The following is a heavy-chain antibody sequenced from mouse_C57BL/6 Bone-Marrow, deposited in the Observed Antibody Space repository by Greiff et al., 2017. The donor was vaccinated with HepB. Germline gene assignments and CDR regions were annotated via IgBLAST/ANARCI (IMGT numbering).Heavy chain of an antibody. D-gene: IGHD2-12*01. Sequence: EVMLVESGEGLVKPGGSLKLSCAASGFTFSSYAMSWVRQTPEKRLEWVAYISSGGDYIYYADTVKGRFTISRDNARNTLYLQMSSLKSEDTAMYYCTRCLLQYYFDYWGQGTTLTVAS. J-gene: IGHJ2*01. CDR2: ISSGGDYI. V-gene: IGHV5-9-1*02. CDR1: GFTFSSYA. CDR3: TRCLLQYYFDY.